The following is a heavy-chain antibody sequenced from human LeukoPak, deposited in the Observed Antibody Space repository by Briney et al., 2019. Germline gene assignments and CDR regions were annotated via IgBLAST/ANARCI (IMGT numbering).Heavy chain of an antibody. V-gene: IGHV1-69*01. CDR1: GRTFSSHA. J-gene: IGHJ3*02. CDR2: LIPIFGTA. CDR3: ARGRDGYNDAFDI. Sequence: YSVKVSCKDSGRTFSSHAVSWERLAPGQGLEWMARLIPIFGTANYAQKFQGRVTIAADESTSTAYMELSSLRSEDTAVYYCARGRDGYNDAFDIWGQGTMVTVSS. D-gene: IGHD5-24*01.